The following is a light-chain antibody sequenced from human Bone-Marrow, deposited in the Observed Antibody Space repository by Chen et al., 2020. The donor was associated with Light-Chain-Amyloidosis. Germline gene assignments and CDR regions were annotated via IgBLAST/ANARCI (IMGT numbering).Light chain of an antibody. V-gene: IGKV1-33*01. CDR2: DVS. Sequence: DIQMTHSPSSLSASIGDRVTITCQASQDISNYLNWYQQKPGKAPKLLISDVSKLQTGVPSRFSGSGSGTDFTFTISSLQPEDTATYSCQQFDNLPITFGPGTKVDIK. CDR3: QQFDNLPIT. CDR1: QDISNY. J-gene: IGKJ3*01.